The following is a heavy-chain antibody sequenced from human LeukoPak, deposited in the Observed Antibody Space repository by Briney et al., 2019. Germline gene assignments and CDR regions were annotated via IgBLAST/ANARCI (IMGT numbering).Heavy chain of an antibody. CDR1: GFTFSSYS. Sequence: GGSLRLSCAASGFTFSSYSMNWVRQAPGKGLEWVSSISSSSSYIYYADSVKGRFTISRDNAKNSLSLHMNSLRAEDTAVYYCARGISWRSIDYMDVWGKGTTVTVSS. CDR3: ARGISWRSIDYMDV. V-gene: IGHV3-21*01. J-gene: IGHJ6*03. CDR2: ISSSSSYI. D-gene: IGHD6-6*01.